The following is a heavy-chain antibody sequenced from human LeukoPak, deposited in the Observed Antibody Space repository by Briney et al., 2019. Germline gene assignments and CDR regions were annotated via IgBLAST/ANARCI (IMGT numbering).Heavy chain of an antibody. CDR3: ATMPYYYDSSGYS. CDR1: GGTFSSYA. Sequence: SVKVSCKASGGTFSSYAISWVRQAPGQGLEWMGGIIPIFGTANYAQKFQGRVTITADESTSTAYMELRSLRSDDTAVYYCATMPYYYDSSGYSWGQGTLVTVSS. CDR2: IIPIFGTA. D-gene: IGHD3-22*01. V-gene: IGHV1-69*13. J-gene: IGHJ4*02.